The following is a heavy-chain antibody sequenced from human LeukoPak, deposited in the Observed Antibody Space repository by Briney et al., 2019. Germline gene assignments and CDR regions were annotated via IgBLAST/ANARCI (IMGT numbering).Heavy chain of an antibody. V-gene: IGHV1-69*13. D-gene: IGHD3-22*01. CDR1: GYTFTSYG. J-gene: IGHJ4*02. CDR2: IIPIFGTA. Sequence: SVKVSCKASGYTFTSYGISWVRQAPGQGLEWMGGIIPIFGTANYAQKFQGRVTITADESTSTAYMELSSLRSEDTAVYYCARDYYDSSGYYNYWGQGTLVTVSS. CDR3: ARDYYDSSGYYNY.